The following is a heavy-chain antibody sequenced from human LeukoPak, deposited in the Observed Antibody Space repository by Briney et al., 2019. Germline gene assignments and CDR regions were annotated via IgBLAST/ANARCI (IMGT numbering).Heavy chain of an antibody. CDR1: GFTVSSKY. J-gene: IGHJ4*02. V-gene: IGHV3-53*01. CDR2: IYSGGST. D-gene: IGHD3-22*01. CDR3: ARDYYDSSGYYYFDY. Sequence: GGSLRLSCAASGFTVSSKYMSWVRQAPGKGVGWVSVIYSGGSTYYADSVKGRFTISRDNSKNTLYLQMNSLRAEDTAVYYCARDYYDSSGYYYFDYWGQGTLVTVSS.